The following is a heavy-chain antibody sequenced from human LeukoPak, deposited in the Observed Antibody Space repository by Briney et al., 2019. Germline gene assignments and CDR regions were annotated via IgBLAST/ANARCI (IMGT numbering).Heavy chain of an antibody. CDR3: ARDRKAVEMATIIGY. V-gene: IGHV1-2*06. D-gene: IGHD5-24*01. Sequence: GASVKVSCKASGYTFTGYYMHWVRQAPGQGLEWKGRINPNSGGTNHAQKFQGRVTMTRDTSISTAYMELSRLRSDDTAVYYCARDRKAVEMATIIGYWGQGTLVTVSS. CDR2: INPNSGGT. J-gene: IGHJ4*02. CDR1: GYTFTGYY.